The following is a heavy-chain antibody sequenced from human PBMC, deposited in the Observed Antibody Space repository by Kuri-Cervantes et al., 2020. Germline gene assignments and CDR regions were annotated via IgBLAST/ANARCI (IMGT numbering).Heavy chain of an antibody. D-gene: IGHD2-21*02. CDR1: GGSISGYY. CDR2: THYSGST. CDR3: ARDRAYCGGDCYWDRDAFDI. J-gene: IGHJ3*02. Sequence: SETLSLTCTVSGGSISGYYWNWIRQPPGKGLEWIGFTHYSGSTDYNPSLKSRVSIAIDKSKNQFSLKLSSVTAADTAVHYCARDRAYCGGDCYWDRDAFDIWGQGTMVTVSS. V-gene: IGHV4-59*12.